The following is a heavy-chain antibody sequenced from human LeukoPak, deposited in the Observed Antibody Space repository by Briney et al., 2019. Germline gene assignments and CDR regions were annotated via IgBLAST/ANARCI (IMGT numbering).Heavy chain of an antibody. V-gene: IGHV4-61*02. CDR3: ARGLKFGYSYGFLDY. CDR1: GGSISSGSYY. J-gene: IGHJ4*02. CDR2: IYTSGST. D-gene: IGHD5-18*01. Sequence: SETLSLTCTVSGGSISSGSYYWSWIRQPAGKGLEWIGRIYTSGSTNYNPSLKSRVTISVDTSKNQFSLKLSSVTTADTAVYYCARGLKFGYSYGFLDYWGQGTLVTVSS.